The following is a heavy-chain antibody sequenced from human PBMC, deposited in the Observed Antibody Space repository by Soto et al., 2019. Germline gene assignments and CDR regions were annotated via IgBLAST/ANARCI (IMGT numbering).Heavy chain of an antibody. V-gene: IGHV3-23*01. CDR2: ISGSGGSK. Sequence: EVQLLESGGGLVQPGGSLRLSCAASGFTFSSYAMSWVRQAPGKGLEWVSAISGSGGSKYYADSVKGRFTISRDNSKNTLYLQMNSLRAEDTAVYYCANVGIAAAGVGYWGQGTLVTVSS. CDR1: GFTFSSYA. D-gene: IGHD6-13*01. J-gene: IGHJ4*02. CDR3: ANVGIAAAGVGY.